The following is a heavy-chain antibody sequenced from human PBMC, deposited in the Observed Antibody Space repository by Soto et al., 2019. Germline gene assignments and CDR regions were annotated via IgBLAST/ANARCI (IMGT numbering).Heavy chain of an antibody. J-gene: IGHJ4*02. CDR1: GYGFTTYG. CDR3: ARGRYGDY. Sequence: QVHLVQSGAEVKKPGASVKVSCQGSGYGFTTYGITWVRQAPGQGLEWMAWISAHNGNTNYAQKLQGRVTVTRDTSTSTAYMELRSLRADDTAVYYCARGRYGDYWGQGALVTVS. V-gene: IGHV1-18*01. D-gene: IGHD1-1*01. CDR2: ISAHNGNT.